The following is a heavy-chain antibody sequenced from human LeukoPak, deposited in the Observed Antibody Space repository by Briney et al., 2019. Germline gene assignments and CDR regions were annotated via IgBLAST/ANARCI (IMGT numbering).Heavy chain of an antibody. V-gene: IGHV3-15*01. Sequence: GGSLRLSCAASGFIFSNAWMSWVRQAPGKGLEWVGRIKSKTDGGTTDYAAPVKGRFTISRDDSKNTLYLQMNSLKTEDTAVYYCTTAGYSYGYSYFQHWGQGTLVTVSS. D-gene: IGHD5-18*01. CDR3: TTAGYSYGYSYFQH. CDR2: IKSKTDGGTT. J-gene: IGHJ1*01. CDR1: GFIFSNAW.